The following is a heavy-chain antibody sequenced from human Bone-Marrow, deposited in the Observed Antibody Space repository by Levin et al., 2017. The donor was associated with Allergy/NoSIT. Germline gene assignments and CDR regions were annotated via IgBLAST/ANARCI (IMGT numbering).Heavy chain of an antibody. Sequence: PGGSLRLSCAASGFSFSDYYMSWIRQAPGKGLEWLSYISSTSAYTNYADSVRGRFTISRDNTQNSLLLQMNSLRAEDTAVYYCASYNYRDENFDYWGQGTLVSVSS. V-gene: IGHV3-11*03. CDR2: ISSTSAYT. CDR1: GFSFSDYY. CDR3: ASYNYRDENFDY. J-gene: IGHJ4*02. D-gene: IGHD1-1*01.